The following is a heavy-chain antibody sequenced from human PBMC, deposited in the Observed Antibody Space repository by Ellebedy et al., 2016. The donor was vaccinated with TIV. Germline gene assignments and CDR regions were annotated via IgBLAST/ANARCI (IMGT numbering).Heavy chain of an antibody. V-gene: IGHV1-69*04. D-gene: IGHD6-19*01. CDR1: GGSFSSYA. CDR3: ARARSSGWLHTPDY. CDR2: IIPILGIA. Sequence: ASSVKVSCKASGGSFSSYAISWVRQPPGQGLEWMGRIIPILGIANYAQKFQGRVTITADKSTSTAYMELSSLRSEDTAVYYCARARSSGWLHTPDYWGQGLLVTVSS. J-gene: IGHJ4*02.